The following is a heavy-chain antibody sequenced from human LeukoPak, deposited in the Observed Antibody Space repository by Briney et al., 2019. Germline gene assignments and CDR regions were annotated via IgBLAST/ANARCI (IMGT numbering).Heavy chain of an antibody. CDR3: ARRGVYCSGGSCYYGAVDY. D-gene: IGHD2-15*01. Sequence: GESLKISCKGSGYSFTSYWIGWVRQMPGKGLEWMGIIYPGDSDTRYSPSFQGQVTISADKSISTAYLQWSSLKASDTAMYYCARRGVYCSGGSCYYGAVDYWGQGTLVTVSS. CDR2: IYPGDSDT. CDR1: GYSFTSYW. J-gene: IGHJ4*02. V-gene: IGHV5-51*01.